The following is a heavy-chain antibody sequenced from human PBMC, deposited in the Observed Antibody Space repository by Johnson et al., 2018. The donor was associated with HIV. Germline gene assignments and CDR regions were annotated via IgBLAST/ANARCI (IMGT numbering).Heavy chain of an antibody. CDR1: GFTFDDYG. CDR3: TTDRYAFYI. V-gene: IGHV3-15*01. CDR2: IKSKTDGGTT. J-gene: IGHJ3*02. Sequence: VQLVESGGSMVRPGGSRRLSCAVSGFTFDDYGMSWVRQAPGKGLEWVGRIKSKTDGGTTDYAAPVKGRFTISRDDSKNNLYLQMNSLKTEDTAVYYCTTDRYAFYIWGQGTLVTVSS. D-gene: IGHD1-1*01.